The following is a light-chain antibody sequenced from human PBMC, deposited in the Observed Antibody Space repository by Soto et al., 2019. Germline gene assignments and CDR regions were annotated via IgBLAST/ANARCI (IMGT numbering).Light chain of an antibody. CDR3: QQYNNWPPYT. V-gene: IGKV3-15*01. CDR2: AAS. CDR1: QSVSSN. Sequence: DTVMTQSPATLSVSPGERATLSCRASQSVSSNLAWYQQKPGQAPRLLIYAASTRATGIPARFSGSGSGTEFTLTISSLRSEDFAVYYCQQYNNWPPYTFGQGTKLEI. J-gene: IGKJ2*01.